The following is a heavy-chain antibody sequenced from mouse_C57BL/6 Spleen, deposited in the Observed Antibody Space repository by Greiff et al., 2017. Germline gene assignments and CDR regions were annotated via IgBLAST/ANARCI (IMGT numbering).Heavy chain of an antibody. J-gene: IGHJ1*03. Sequence: QVQLQQPGAELVRPGSSVKLSCKASGYTFTSYWMHWVKQRPIQGLEWIGNIDPSDSETHYNQKFKDKATLTVDKSSSTAYMQLSSLTSEDSAVYYGARSAATTVVGGYFDVWGTGTTVTVSS. CDR2: IDPSDSET. CDR1: GYTFTSYW. V-gene: IGHV1-52*01. CDR3: ARSAATTVVGGYFDV. D-gene: IGHD1-1*01.